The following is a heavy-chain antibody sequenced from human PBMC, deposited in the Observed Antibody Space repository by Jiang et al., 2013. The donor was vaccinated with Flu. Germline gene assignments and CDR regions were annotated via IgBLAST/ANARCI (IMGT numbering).Heavy chain of an antibody. V-gene: IGHV3-33*01. J-gene: IGHJ4*02. CDR1: GFTFTTYG. Sequence: GVVQPGRSLRLSCAASGFTFTTYGMHWVRQAPGKGLEWVAFIRYDGSDQYYADSVRGRFTISRDSSKNTLHLQMNSLRVDDAAVYYCVRDGSHRDLDYWGQGTLVSVSS. CDR3: VRDGSHRDLDY. D-gene: IGHD1-14*01. CDR2: IRYDGSDQ.